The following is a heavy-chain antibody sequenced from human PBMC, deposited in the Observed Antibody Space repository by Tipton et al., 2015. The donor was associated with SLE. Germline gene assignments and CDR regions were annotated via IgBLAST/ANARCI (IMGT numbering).Heavy chain of an antibody. Sequence: VQLVQSGGGLVQPGGSLRLSCAASGFTVSSNYMSWVRQAPGKGLEWASVIYSGGSTYYADSVKGRFTISRDNAKNSLYLQMNSLRAEDTALYYCAKEGSSWYYFDYWGQGTLVTVSS. J-gene: IGHJ4*02. CDR1: GFTVSSNY. CDR3: AKEGSSWYYFDY. D-gene: IGHD6-13*01. CDR2: IYSGGST. V-gene: IGHV3-53*04.